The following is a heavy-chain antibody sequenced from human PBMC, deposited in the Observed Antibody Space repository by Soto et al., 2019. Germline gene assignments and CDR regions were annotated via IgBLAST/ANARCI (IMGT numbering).Heavy chain of an antibody. Sequence: PSDKLSITCAVYGSSISSSKCWSWVRQPPGKGLEWIGEIYHSGSTNYNPSLKSRVTISVDKSKNQFSLKLSSVTAADTAVFYCARDSGAGGFDIWGQWTMVT. V-gene: IGHV4-4*02. CDR2: IYHSGST. J-gene: IGHJ3*02. CDR1: GSSISSSKC. CDR3: ARDSGAGGFDI. D-gene: IGHD7-27*01.